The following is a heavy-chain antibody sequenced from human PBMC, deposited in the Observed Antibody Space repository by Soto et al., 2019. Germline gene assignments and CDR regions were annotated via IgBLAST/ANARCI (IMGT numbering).Heavy chain of an antibody. V-gene: IGHV3-73*02. CDR2: IRSRSNGYAT. CDR1: GFTLSGSV. D-gene: IGHD5-12*01. J-gene: IGHJ4*02. Sequence: EVQLVESGGGLVQPGGSLKLSCAASGFTLSGSVIYWVRQPSGKGLEWVGRIRSRSNGYATAYAASVRGRFTISRDDSKNTAYLQMNSLKTEDTAVYYCSRPGYSNYYSDYWGQGTLVTVSS. CDR3: SRPGYSNYYSDY.